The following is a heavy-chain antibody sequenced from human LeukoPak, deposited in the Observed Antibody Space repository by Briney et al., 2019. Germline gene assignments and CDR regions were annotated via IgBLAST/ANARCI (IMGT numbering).Heavy chain of an antibody. J-gene: IGHJ3*02. V-gene: IGHV3-53*04. CDR2: IYSGGNT. Sequence: GGSLRLSCAASGFTVSNNYMSWVRQAPGKGLQWVSVIYSGGNTYYADSVKGRFTISKYNSKNTLSLQMNSLRPEDMALYYCARGVGQDAFDIWGQGTMVTVSS. CDR3: ARGVGQDAFDI. D-gene: IGHD1-26*01. CDR1: GFTVSNNY.